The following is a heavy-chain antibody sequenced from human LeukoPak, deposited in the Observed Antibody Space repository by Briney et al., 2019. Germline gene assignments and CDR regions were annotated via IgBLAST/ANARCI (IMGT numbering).Heavy chain of an antibody. J-gene: IGHJ4*02. CDR1: GYTFTCYD. CDR3: ARGYSHVWGGVYYFDY. CDR2: MNPNSGNT. Sequence: ASVKVSCKASGYTFTCYDINWVRQATGQGLEWMGWMNPNSGNTGYAQKFQGRVTMTRNTSISTAYMELSSLRSEDTAVYYCARGYSHVWGGVYYFDYWGQGTLVTVSS. V-gene: IGHV1-8*01. D-gene: IGHD3-16*01.